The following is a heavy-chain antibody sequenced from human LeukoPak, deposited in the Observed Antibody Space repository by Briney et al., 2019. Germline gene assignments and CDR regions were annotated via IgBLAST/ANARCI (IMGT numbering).Heavy chain of an antibody. CDR3: ARDVYTGRYYLDY. CDR2: TYSSGST. D-gene: IGHD1-26*01. CDR1: GFTVSSNY. Sequence: GGSLRLSCAASGFTVSSNYMSWVRQAPGKGLEWVSVTYSSGSTYYADSVKGRLTISRDNSKNTLDLQMNSLRAEDTAVYYCARDVYTGRYYLDYWGQGTLVTVSS. J-gene: IGHJ4*02. V-gene: IGHV3-53*01.